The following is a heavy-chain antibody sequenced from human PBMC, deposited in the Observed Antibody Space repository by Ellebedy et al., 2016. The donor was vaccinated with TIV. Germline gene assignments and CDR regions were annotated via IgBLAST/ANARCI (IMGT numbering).Heavy chain of an antibody. CDR3: AKDRISGDGYWVFDF. CDR1: GFTFSSYA. CDR2: ISHTGTRT. V-gene: IGHV3-23*01. Sequence: PGGSLRLSCAASGFTFSSYAMSWVRQAPGKGLEWVSTISHTGTRTYYANSVEGRFLISRDISKRTLYLQMSSLRAEDTAVYYCAKDRISGDGYWVFDFWGQGTLVTVST. D-gene: IGHD5-18*01. J-gene: IGHJ4*02.